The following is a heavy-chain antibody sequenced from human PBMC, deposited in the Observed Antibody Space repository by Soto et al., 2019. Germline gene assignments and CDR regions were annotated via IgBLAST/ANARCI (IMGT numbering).Heavy chain of an antibody. CDR2: ISAYNGNT. D-gene: IGHD6-6*01. V-gene: IGHV1-18*04. Sequence: QVQMVQSGAEVKKPGASVKVSCKASGYTFTSYGISWVRQAPGQGLEWMGWISAYNGNTNYAQKLQGRVTMTTDTSTSTAYMELGSLRSDDTAVYYCAREEGSSSSFFYYYGMDVWGQGTTVTVSS. J-gene: IGHJ6*02. CDR3: AREEGSSSSFFYYYGMDV. CDR1: GYTFTSYG.